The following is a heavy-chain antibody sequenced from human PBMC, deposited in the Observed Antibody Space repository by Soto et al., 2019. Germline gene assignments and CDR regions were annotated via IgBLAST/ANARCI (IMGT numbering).Heavy chain of an antibody. D-gene: IGHD1-7*01. V-gene: IGHV4-4*02. CDR2: IYRTGST. Sequence: SETLSLTCAVSGGSFTSNNWWTWVRQPPGQGLEWIGEIYRTGSTNYNPSLKSRVTISLDKSENQFYLKVTSLTAADTAVYYCASRDPGTSVDYWGQGTLVIVS. J-gene: IGHJ4*02. CDR1: GGSFTSNNW. CDR3: ASRDPGTSVDY.